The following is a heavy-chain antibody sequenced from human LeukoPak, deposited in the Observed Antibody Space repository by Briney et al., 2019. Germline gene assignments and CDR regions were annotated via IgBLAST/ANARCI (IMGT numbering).Heavy chain of an antibody. J-gene: IGHJ5*02. CDR1: GFTFTNFA. D-gene: IGHD6-25*01. Sequence: PGGSLSLSCAVSGFTFTNFAMMWVRQAPGKGLQWVASITGDGATYYADSVRGRFMLSRDTSKNTLYLQMNSLTPEDTALYYCAKGAAAGLVDWFDPWGQGTLLTVSS. CDR2: ITGDGAT. CDR3: AKGAAAGLVDWFDP. V-gene: IGHV3-23*01.